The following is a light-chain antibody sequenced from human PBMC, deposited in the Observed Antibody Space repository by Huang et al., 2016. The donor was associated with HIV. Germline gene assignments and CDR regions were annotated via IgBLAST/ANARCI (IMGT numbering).Light chain of an antibody. CDR1: QDISNY. J-gene: IGKJ3*01. Sequence: DIQMTQYPSSRSASVGDRVTLTCQASQDISNYLNWFQQKPGKAPKLLIYDASNLETGVPSRFSGGGSGTDFTFTIRSLYPEDVATYYCQQYDSLPTFGPGTKVEIK. V-gene: IGKV1-33*01. CDR2: DAS. CDR3: QQYDSLPT.